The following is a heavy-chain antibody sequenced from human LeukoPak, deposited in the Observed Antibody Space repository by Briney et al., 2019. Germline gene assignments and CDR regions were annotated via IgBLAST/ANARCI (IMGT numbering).Heavy chain of an antibody. Sequence: GASVKVSCKASGHTFTNYGITWVRQAPGQGLEWMGWISAYNGNTNYAQKFQGRVTMTTDTSTNTVYMELRSLRSDDTAVYYCARENRYCSGGSCYPVASDDAFDVWGQGTMVTVSS. V-gene: IGHV1-18*01. D-gene: IGHD2-15*01. J-gene: IGHJ3*01. CDR3: ARENRYCSGGSCYPVASDDAFDV. CDR1: GHTFTNYG. CDR2: ISAYNGNT.